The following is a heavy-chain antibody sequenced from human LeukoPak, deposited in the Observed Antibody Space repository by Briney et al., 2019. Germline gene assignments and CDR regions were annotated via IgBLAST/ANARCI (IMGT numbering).Heavy chain of an antibody. CDR1: GYTFTDYY. V-gene: IGHV1-2*02. CDR3: ATSRGGTSFDY. CDR2: MNPNSGGT. Sequence: GASVKVPCKASGYTFTDYYVHWVRQAPGQGLEWMGWMNPNSGGTNYAQRFQGRVTMTRDTSISTAYMELTRLRFDDTAVFYCATSRGGTSFDYWGQGTLVTVSS. J-gene: IGHJ4*02. D-gene: IGHD2-2*01.